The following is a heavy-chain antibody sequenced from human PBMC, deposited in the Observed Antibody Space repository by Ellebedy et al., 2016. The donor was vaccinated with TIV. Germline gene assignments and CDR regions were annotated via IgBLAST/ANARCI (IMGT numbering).Heavy chain of an antibody. V-gene: IGHV3-23*01. CDR3: AKDSSAWFGIFLNYFEH. J-gene: IGHJ4*02. CDR2: ISSGSSEGA. Sequence: GESLKISXVATGFTFSNYGMSWVRQAPGRGLEWVSGISSGSSEGAHYTDSVRGRFTISRDNSRNTLYLQMNSLRTDDTAVYYCAKDSSAWFGIFLNYFEHWGQGTLVAVSS. D-gene: IGHD3-10*01. CDR1: GFTFSNYG.